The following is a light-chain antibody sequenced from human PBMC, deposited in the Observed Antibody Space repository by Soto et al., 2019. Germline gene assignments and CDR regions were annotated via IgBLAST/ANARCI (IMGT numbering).Light chain of an antibody. Sequence: DIQLTQSPSFLSASVGDRVTITCRASQGVSSYLAWYQQRPGKAPKLLIYDASTLQSGVPSRFSGSGSGTEFTLTISSLQPEDFATYYCQQLNSHPLTFGGGTKLEIK. CDR3: QQLNSHPLT. CDR1: QGVSSY. V-gene: IGKV1-9*01. CDR2: DAS. J-gene: IGKJ4*01.